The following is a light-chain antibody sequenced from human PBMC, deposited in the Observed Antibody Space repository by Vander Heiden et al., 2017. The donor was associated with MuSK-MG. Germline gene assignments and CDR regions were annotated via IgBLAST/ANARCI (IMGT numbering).Light chain of an antibody. CDR2: KAS. J-gene: IGKJ2*01. Sequence: IQMSQSPSTLSASVGDRVTITCRARHSFSTWLAWYPPQPGTAPKRLIYKASSLESGVPSRCSGGGSGAEFTLTISSLQLDDVGTFYCLQYTSIGWNFGQGTKLEIK. V-gene: IGKV1-5*03. CDR1: HSFSTW. CDR3: LQYTSIGWN.